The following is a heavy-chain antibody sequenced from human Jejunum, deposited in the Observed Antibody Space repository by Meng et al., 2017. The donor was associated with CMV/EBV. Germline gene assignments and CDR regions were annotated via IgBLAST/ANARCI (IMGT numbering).Heavy chain of an antibody. Sequence: FTFTKYDMGWVRQAPGKGLEWVSTVSGSGDSTYSADSVKGRFTISRDNSKNTLYLQMSGLRAEDTALYYCAKKLGYYDSSGHYFDYWGQGTLVTVSS. CDR2: VSGSGDST. J-gene: IGHJ4*02. CDR3: AKKLGYYDSSGHYFDY. D-gene: IGHD3-22*01. V-gene: IGHV3-23*01. CDR1: FTFTKYD.